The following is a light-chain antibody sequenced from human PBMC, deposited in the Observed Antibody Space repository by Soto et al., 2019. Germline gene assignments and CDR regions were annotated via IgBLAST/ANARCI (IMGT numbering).Light chain of an antibody. CDR1: QSVSSNY. CDR2: GAS. Sequence: EIVLTQSPGTLSLSPGERATLSCRASQSVSSNYLAWYQQRPGQGPRLPIFGASYRATGIPDRFSGSGSGTDFTLTISRLEPEDFAVYYCQHYGSSPPEFTFGPGTKVDIK. J-gene: IGKJ3*01. V-gene: IGKV3-20*01. CDR3: QHYGSSPPEFT.